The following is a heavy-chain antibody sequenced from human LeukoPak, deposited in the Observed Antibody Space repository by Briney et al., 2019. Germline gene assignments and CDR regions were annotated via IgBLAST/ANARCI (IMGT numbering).Heavy chain of an antibody. D-gene: IGHD3-10*01. J-gene: IGHJ4*02. CDR2: INPNSGGI. CDR1: GYTFTSYG. Sequence: ASVKVSCKASGYTFTSYGISWVRQAPGQGLEWMGWINPNSGGINYAQKFQGRVTMTRDTSISTAYMELSRLRSDDTAVYYCARVDYYGSGSHDYWGQGTLVTVSS. V-gene: IGHV1-2*02. CDR3: ARVDYYGSGSHDY.